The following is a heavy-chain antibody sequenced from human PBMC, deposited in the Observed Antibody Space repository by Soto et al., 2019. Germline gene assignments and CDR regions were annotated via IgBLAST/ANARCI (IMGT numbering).Heavy chain of an antibody. J-gene: IGHJ5*02. Sequence: QVQLQESGPGLVKPSQTLSLTCTVSGGSISSGGYYWSWIRQHPGKGLEWIGYIYYSGSTYYNPSLKSRVTISVDTSKNQFSRKLSSVTAADTAVYYCARGVTDSVGWFDPWGQGTLVTVSS. D-gene: IGHD1-26*01. CDR3: ARGVTDSVGWFDP. CDR1: GGSISSGGYY. CDR2: IYYSGST. V-gene: IGHV4-31*03.